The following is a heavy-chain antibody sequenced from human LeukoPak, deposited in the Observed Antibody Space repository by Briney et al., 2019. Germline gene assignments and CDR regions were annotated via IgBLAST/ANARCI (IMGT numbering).Heavy chain of an antibody. V-gene: IGHV4-30-4*01. CDR1: GGSISSGDYY. D-gene: IGHD3-22*01. Sequence: PSQTLSLTCTVSGGSISSGDYYWSWIRQPPGKGLEWIGYIYYSGSTNYNPSLKSRVTISVDTSKNQFSLKLSSVTAADTAVYYCARDGGTSSAGAFDIWGQGTMVTVSS. CDR2: IYYSGST. J-gene: IGHJ3*02. CDR3: ARDGGTSSAGAFDI.